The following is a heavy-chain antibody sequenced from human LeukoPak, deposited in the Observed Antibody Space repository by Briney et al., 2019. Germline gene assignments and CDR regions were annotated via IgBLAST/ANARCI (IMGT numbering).Heavy chain of an antibody. CDR3: AKDLSTVRGVISYFDY. CDR1: GFTFSSYA. D-gene: IGHD3-10*01. Sequence: GGSLRLSCAASGFTFSSYAMSWVRQAPGKGLEWVSAISGSGGSTYYADSVKGRFTISRDNSKNTLYLQMNSLRAEDTAVYYCAKDLSTVRGVISYFDYWGQGTLVTVSS. CDR2: ISGSGGST. V-gene: IGHV3-23*01. J-gene: IGHJ4*02.